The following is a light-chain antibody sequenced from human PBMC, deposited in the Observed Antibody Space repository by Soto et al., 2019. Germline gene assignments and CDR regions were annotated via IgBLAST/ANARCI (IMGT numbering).Light chain of an antibody. CDR3: QHYGYSLWT. CDR2: GVS. CDR1: QSLTSSY. J-gene: IGKJ1*01. V-gene: IGKV3-20*01. Sequence: EIVLTQSPGTLSLSPGETATLSCRASQSLTSSYLAWYQQRPGQAPSLLIYGVSSRATGIPDGFSGSGSGTDFTLTITRLEPEDFAVYYCQHYGYSLWTFGQGTKVDIK.